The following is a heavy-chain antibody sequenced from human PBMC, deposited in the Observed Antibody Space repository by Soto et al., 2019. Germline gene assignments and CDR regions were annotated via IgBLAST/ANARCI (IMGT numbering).Heavy chain of an antibody. J-gene: IGHJ4*02. CDR1: GLSVTKNY. V-gene: IGHV4-59*02. CDR3: ARSNWYSEY. CDR2: IYYTGST. D-gene: IGHD7-27*01. Sequence: QVHLQESGPGLVEPAETLSLTCTVSGLSVTKNYWSWIRQPPGKGLEWIGYIYYTGSTNYNPSLKDRVTMSVDTSKNQFSLILASLIVADTAMYYCARSNWYSEYWGQGTLVTVSS.